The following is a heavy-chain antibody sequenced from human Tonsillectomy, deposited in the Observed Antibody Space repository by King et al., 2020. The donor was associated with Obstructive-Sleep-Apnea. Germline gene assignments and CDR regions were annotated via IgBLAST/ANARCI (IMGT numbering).Heavy chain of an antibody. CDR1: GGSISSSSYY. V-gene: IGHV4-39*07. CDR3: ARVAYDFWSGYRDYYYYYGMDV. D-gene: IGHD3-3*01. Sequence: QLQESGPGLVKPSETLSLTCTVSGGSISSSSYYWGWIRQPPAKGLEWIGSIYYSGRTYYNPTLKSRVTISVDTSKNQFSLKLSSVTAADTAVYYCARVAYDFWSGYRDYYYYYGMDVWGQGTTVTVSS. CDR2: IYYSGRT. J-gene: IGHJ6*02.